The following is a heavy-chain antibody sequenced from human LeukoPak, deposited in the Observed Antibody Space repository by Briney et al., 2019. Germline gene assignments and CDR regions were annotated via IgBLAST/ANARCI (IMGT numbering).Heavy chain of an antibody. CDR1: GYTFTSYG. Sequence: ASVKVSCKASGYTFTSYGISWVRQAPGQGLEWMGWISAYNGNTNYAQKLQGRVTMTTDTSTSTAYMELRSLRSDDTAVYYCARVGGDSFAHYYDSSEHYWGQGTLVTVSS. V-gene: IGHV1-18*01. J-gene: IGHJ4*02. CDR2: ISAYNGNT. CDR3: ARVGGDSFAHYYDSSEHY. D-gene: IGHD3-22*01.